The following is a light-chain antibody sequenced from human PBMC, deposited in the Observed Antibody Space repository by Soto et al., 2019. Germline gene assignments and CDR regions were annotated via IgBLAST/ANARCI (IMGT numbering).Light chain of an antibody. CDR2: AAS. CDR3: LQHNTSPLT. V-gene: IGKV1-17*03. Sequence: DLQMTQSPSAVSASVGDRVTITCRASQGINNYLAWFQQKPGKAPKRLIYAASTLQTGVPSRFSGSGSGTEFTITISSLQPEDFATYYCLQHNTSPLTFGGGTKVEIK. J-gene: IGKJ4*01. CDR1: QGINNY.